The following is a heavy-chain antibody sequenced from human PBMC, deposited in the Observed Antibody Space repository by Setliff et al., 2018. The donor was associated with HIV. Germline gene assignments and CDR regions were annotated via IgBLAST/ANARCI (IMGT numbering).Heavy chain of an antibody. V-gene: IGHV4-61*09. CDR1: GFSISSDGFY. CDR3: ARYRRDDYYLTAYFDS. CDR2: IYITEDT. J-gene: IGHJ4*02. D-gene: IGHD1-26*01. Sequence: SETLSLTCTLSGFSISSDGFYWNWIRQSAGKGLEWIGHIYITEDTDYNPSLKSRVTISVDTSKNQFSLKLSSLTAADTAVYYCARYRRDDYYLTAYFDSWGQGTLVTVSS.